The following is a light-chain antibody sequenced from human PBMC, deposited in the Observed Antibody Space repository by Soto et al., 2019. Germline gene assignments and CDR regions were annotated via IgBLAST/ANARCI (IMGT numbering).Light chain of an antibody. V-gene: IGLV3-21*01. CDR3: QVWDTSSDHVV. J-gene: IGLJ2*01. CDR1: NLGSKS. CDR2: YDS. Sequence: SYELTQPPSVSVAPGKTAGITCGGDNLGSKSLHWYQQKPGQAPVLVIFYDSDRPSGIPERFSGSKSGNTATLTISRVEAGDEADYYCQVWDTSSDHVVFGGGTKLTVL.